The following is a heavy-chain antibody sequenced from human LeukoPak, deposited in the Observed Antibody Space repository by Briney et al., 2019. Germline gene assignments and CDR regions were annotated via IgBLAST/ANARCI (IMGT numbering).Heavy chain of an antibody. Sequence: GGSLRLSCAASGFTVSSNYMSWVRQAPGKGLEWISAITGSGGTTYYADSVKGRFTISRDNSENTLFLQMNSLRVEDTAVYYCAKDRLITASGGYGYWGQGTLVTVSS. J-gene: IGHJ4*02. CDR3: AKDRLITASGGYGY. CDR2: ITGSGGTT. V-gene: IGHV3-23*01. D-gene: IGHD3-16*01. CDR1: GFTVSSNY.